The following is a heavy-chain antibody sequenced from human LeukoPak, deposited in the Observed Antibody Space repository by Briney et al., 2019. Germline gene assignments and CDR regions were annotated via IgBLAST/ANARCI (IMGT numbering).Heavy chain of an antibody. V-gene: IGHV3-23*01. CDR2: IIYSGGAT. J-gene: IGHJ4*02. Sequence: PGGSLRLSCAASGFTFSRSDMTWVRQGPGTGLEFVASIIYSGGATYHADSVKGRFTISRDNSKNTLYLQMNSLRAEDTALYYCAKDGLYYDGSEHVYYFDSWGQGTLVTVSS. CDR1: GFTFSRSD. D-gene: IGHD3-22*01. CDR3: AKDGLYYDGSEHVYYFDS.